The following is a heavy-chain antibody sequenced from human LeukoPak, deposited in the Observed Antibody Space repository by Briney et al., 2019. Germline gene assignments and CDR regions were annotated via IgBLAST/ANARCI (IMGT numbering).Heavy chain of an antibody. V-gene: IGHV3-74*01. CDR3: ARDRGGGSYFDY. CDR1: GFTFSSYW. D-gene: IGHD2-15*01. Sequence: GGSLRLSCAASGFTFSSYWMHWVRQGPDKGLLWVARVRTDGSDIVYADSVKGRFAISRDNAKNTLYLQMDSLRAEDTAVYFCARDRGGGSYFDYWGQGTQVTVSS. CDR2: VRTDGSDI. J-gene: IGHJ4*02.